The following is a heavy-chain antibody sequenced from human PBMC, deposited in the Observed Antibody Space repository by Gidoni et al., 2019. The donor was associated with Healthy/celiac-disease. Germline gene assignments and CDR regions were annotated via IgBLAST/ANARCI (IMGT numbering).Heavy chain of an antibody. Sequence: QVQLVESGGGVVQPGRSLRLSCAASGFTFSSYGMHWVRQAPGKGMEWVAVIWYDGSNKYYADSVKGRFTISRDNSKNTLYLQMNSLRAEDTAVYYCARGGITTYYYGMDVWGQGTTVTVSS. J-gene: IGHJ6*02. CDR2: IWYDGSNK. D-gene: IGHD1-20*01. V-gene: IGHV3-33*01. CDR3: ARGGITTYYYGMDV. CDR1: GFTFSSYG.